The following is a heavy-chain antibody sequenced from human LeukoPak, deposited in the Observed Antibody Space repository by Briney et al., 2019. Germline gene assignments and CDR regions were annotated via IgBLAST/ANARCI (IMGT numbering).Heavy chain of an antibody. Sequence: PGGSLRLSCAASGFTFSSYEMNWVRQAPGKGLEWVSYISSSGSTIYYADSVKGRFTISRDNAKNSLYLQMNSLRAEDTAVYCCARDTYSSSSLDYWGQGTLVTVSS. V-gene: IGHV3-48*03. J-gene: IGHJ4*02. CDR1: GFTFSSYE. CDR3: ARDTYSSSSLDY. CDR2: ISSSGSTI. D-gene: IGHD6-6*01.